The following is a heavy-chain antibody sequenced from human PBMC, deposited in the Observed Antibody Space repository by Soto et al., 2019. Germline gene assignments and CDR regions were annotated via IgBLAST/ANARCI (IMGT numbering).Heavy chain of an antibody. Sequence: EVQLVESGGGLVQPGGSLRLSCAASGFTFSSYDMHWVRQATGKGLEWVSAIGTAGDTYYPGSVKGRFTISRENAKNPLYLQMNSLRAGDTAVYYCARGGGGVYDFWSGRPPYYFDYWGQGTLVTVSS. J-gene: IGHJ4*02. CDR1: GFTFSSYD. CDR3: ARGGGGVYDFWSGRPPYYFDY. D-gene: IGHD3-3*01. V-gene: IGHV3-13*01. CDR2: IGTAGDT.